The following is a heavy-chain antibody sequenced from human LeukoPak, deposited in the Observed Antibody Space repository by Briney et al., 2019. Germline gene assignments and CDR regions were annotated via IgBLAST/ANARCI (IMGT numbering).Heavy chain of an antibody. CDR2: INPNSGGT. Sequence: ASVKVSCKASGYTFTVYYMHWVRQAPGQGLEWMGWINPNSGGTNYAQKFQGRVTMTSDTSISPAYMELSRLRSDDTAVYYCARRFDYYDSSGFLYYFDYWGQGTLVTVSS. J-gene: IGHJ4*02. CDR1: GYTFTVYY. V-gene: IGHV1-2*02. CDR3: ARRFDYYDSSGFLYYFDY. D-gene: IGHD3-22*01.